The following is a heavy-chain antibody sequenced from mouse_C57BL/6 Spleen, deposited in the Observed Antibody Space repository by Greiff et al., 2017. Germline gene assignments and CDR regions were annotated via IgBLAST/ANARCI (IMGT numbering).Heavy chain of an antibody. Sequence: QVQLQQPGTELVKPGASVKLSCKASGYTFTSYWMHWVKPRPGQGLEWIGNINPSNGGTNYNEKFKSKATLTVDKSSSTAYMQLSSLTSEDSAVYYCAKPYYGSSYWYFDVWGTGTTVTVSS. CDR1: GYTFTSYW. CDR2: INPSNGGT. J-gene: IGHJ1*03. V-gene: IGHV1-53*01. D-gene: IGHD1-1*01. CDR3: AKPYYGSSYWYFDV.